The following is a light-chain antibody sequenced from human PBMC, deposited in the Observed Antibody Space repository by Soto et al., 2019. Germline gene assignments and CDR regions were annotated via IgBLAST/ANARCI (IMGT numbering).Light chain of an antibody. Sequence: EIVMTQTTLSSPVTLGQPASISCRSSQSLLDSDGETYLSWLQQRPGQPPRLLIYKTSSRFSGVPDRFSGSGAGTDFTLKISRVEVEDVGVYYCMQATQLPHTFGQGTKLEI. CDR2: KTS. CDR3: MQATQLPHT. CDR1: QSLLDSDGETY. J-gene: IGKJ2*01. V-gene: IGKV2-24*01.